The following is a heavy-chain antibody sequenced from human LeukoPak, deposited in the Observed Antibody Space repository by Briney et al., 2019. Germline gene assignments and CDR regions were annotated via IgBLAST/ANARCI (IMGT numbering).Heavy chain of an antibody. J-gene: IGHJ3*02. CDR2: SSGSGTTI. D-gene: IGHD5-18*01. CDR3: ARGEGGSSYTYRAFDI. Sequence: GGSLRLSCAASGFTFSNYEMNWVRQAPGKGLEWVSYSSGSGTTIYYADSVKGRFTIPRDNAKNSLYLQMNSLRDEDTALYYCARGEGGSSYTYRAFDIWGQGKMVTVSS. CDR1: GFTFSNYE. V-gene: IGHV3-48*03.